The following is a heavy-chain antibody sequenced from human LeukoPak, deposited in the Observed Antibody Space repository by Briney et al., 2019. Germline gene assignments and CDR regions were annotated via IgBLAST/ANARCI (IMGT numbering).Heavy chain of an antibody. D-gene: IGHD3-22*01. Sequence: GGSLRLSCAASGFTFSSYWMHWVRQAPGKGLVWVSRINSDGSSTSYADSVKGRFTISRDNSKNTLYLQINSLRAEDTAVYYCARELRAGITMIVVAYWGQGTLVTVSS. CDR2: INSDGSST. V-gene: IGHV3-74*01. J-gene: IGHJ4*02. CDR1: GFTFSSYW. CDR3: ARELRAGITMIVVAY.